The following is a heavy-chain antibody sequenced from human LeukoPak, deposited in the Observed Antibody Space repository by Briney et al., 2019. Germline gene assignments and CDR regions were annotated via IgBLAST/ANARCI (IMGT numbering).Heavy chain of an antibody. Sequence: SETLSLTCTVSGGSISSYYWSWIRQPPGKGLEWIGYIYYSGSTNYNRSLKSRVTISEDTSKNQFSLKLSSVTAADTAVYYCARGRGYSSGWYVDYWGQGTLVTVSS. CDR2: IYYSGST. D-gene: IGHD6-19*01. CDR3: ARGRGYSSGWYVDY. CDR1: GGSISSYY. V-gene: IGHV4-59*01. J-gene: IGHJ4*02.